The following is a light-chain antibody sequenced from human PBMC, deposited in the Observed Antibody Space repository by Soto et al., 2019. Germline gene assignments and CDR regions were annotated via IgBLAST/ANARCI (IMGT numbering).Light chain of an antibody. J-gene: IGLJ2*01. V-gene: IGLV1-44*01. CDR1: SSNIGSNT. CDR3: AAWDDSLNGVV. Sequence: QSALTQPPSASGTPGQRVTISCSGSSSNIGSNTVNWYQQLPGTAPKLLIYNNHQRPSGVPDRFSGSKSGTSASLAISGLQSEDEADYYCAAWDDSLNGVVFGGGTKVTVL. CDR2: NNH.